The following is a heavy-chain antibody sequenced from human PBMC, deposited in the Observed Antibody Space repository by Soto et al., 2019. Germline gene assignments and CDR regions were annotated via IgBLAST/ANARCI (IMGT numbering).Heavy chain of an antibody. V-gene: IGHV4-4*02. CDR3: ARRVYGSGSYYYFDY. CDR2: IYHSGST. CDR1: GGSISSSNW. J-gene: IGHJ4*02. D-gene: IGHD3-10*01. Sequence: SETLSLTCAVSGGSISSSNWWSWVRQPPGKGLEWIGEIYHSGSTNYNPSLKSRVTISVDTSKNQFSLKLSSVTAADTAVYYCARRVYGSGSYYYFDYWGQGTQVTVSS.